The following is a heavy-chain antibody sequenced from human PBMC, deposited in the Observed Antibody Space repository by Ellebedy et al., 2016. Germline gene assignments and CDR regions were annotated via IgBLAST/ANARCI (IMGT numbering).Heavy chain of an antibody. CDR1: GFTFSSYW. CDR3: ARVSLVGATMGFDY. V-gene: IGHV3-53*01. CDR2: IYSGGST. Sequence: GGSLRLPCAASGFTFSSYWMSWVRQAPGKGLEWVSVIYSGGSTYYADSVKGRFTISRDNSKNTLYLQMNSLRAEDTAVYYCARVSLVGATMGFDYWGQGTLVTVSS. J-gene: IGHJ4*02. D-gene: IGHD1-26*01.